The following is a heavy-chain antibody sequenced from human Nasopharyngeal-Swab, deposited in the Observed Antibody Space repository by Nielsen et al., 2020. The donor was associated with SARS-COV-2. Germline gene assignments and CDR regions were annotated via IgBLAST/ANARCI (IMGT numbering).Heavy chain of an antibody. CDR1: GFTFSSYW. Sequence: GESLKISCAASGFTFSSYWMHWVRQAPGKGLVWVSRINSDGSSTSYADSVKGRFTISRDNAKNTLYLQMNSLRAEDTAVYYCAREVAYYYGSGSYYYFDYWGQGTLVTVSS. CDR2: INSDGSST. D-gene: IGHD3-10*01. J-gene: IGHJ4*02. CDR3: AREVAYYYGSGSYYYFDY. V-gene: IGHV3-74*01.